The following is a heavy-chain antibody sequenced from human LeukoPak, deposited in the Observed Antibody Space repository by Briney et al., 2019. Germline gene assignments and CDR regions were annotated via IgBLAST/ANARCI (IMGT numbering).Heavy chain of an antibody. J-gene: IGHJ6*03. CDR2: ISWNSANI. V-gene: IGHV3-9*01. D-gene: IGHD3-10*01. CDR1: GFTFDDYA. Sequence: GRSLGLSCAASGFTFDDYAMHWVRQAPGKGLEWVSVISWNSANIAYADSVKGRFTVSRDNAKNSLYLQMDSLRPEDTALYYCAREGVINYYGSGTYAAKYYFYYMDVWGSGTTVTVS. CDR3: AREGVINYYGSGTYAAKYYFYYMDV.